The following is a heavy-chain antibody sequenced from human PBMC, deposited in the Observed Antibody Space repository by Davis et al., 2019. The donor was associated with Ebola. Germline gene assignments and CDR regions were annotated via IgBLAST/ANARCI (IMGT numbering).Heavy chain of an antibody. CDR1: GGTFSSYA. CDR2: IIPIFGTA. J-gene: IGHJ6*02. Sequence: AASVKVSCKASGGTFSSYAISWVRQAPGQGLEWMGGIIPIFGTANYAQKFQGRVTITADKSTSTAYMELRSLRSDDTAVYFCARIAAEFDYGMDVWGQGTTVTVSS. V-gene: IGHV1-69*06. D-gene: IGHD6-13*01. CDR3: ARIAAEFDYGMDV.